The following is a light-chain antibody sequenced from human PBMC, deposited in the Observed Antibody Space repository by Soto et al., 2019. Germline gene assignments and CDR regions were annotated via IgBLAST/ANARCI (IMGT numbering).Light chain of an antibody. V-gene: IGLV1-51*01. CDR1: SSNIGNNY. CDR3: GTWDSSLSFVV. J-gene: IGLJ2*01. Sequence: QSVLTQPPSVSAAPGQKVTISCSGSSSNIGNNYVSWYQQLPGTAPKLLIYDNNKRPSGIPDRFCGSKAGTSATLGITGLQTGDEADYYCGTWDSSLSFVVFGGGTKLTVL. CDR2: DNN.